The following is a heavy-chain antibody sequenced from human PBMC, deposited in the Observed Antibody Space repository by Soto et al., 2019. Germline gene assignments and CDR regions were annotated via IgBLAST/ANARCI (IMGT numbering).Heavy chain of an antibody. CDR2: MNPNNENT. CDR3: ARAADGFDV. Sequence: ASVKVSCKASEYTFTSYDINWVRQATGQGLEWMGWMNPNNENTGYAQKFQGRVTMTRNTSTSTAYMELSSLRSEDTAVYYCARAADGFDVWGQGTMVTVSS. CDR1: EYTFTSYD. J-gene: IGHJ3*01. V-gene: IGHV1-8*01.